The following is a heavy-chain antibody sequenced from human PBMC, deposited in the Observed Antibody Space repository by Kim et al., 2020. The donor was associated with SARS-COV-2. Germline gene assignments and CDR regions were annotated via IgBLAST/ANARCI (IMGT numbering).Heavy chain of an antibody. V-gene: IGHV3-11*06. CDR2: IIGSSTNT. CDR3: ARWGRAQATPDY. D-gene: IGHD5-12*01. Sequence: GGSLRLSCAASGFTFSAYYMNWVRQAPGKGLEWLAYIIGSSTNTKYADSVEGRSTISRDNAKNSLYLQMTSLRAEDTAVYFCARWGRAQATPDYWGQGTLVTVSS. J-gene: IGHJ4*02. CDR1: GFTFSAYY.